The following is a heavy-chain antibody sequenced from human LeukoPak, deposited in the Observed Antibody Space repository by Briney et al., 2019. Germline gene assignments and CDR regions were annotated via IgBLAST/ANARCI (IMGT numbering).Heavy chain of an antibody. V-gene: IGHV3-48*03. J-gene: IGHJ5*02. CDR3: AKDWTPHNRVYDCLDA. CDR2: ISSSGSTI. CDR1: GFIFSSYE. D-gene: IGHD3-16*01. Sequence: GGSLRLSCAASGFIFSSYEMNWVRQAPGKGLEWVSYISSSGSTIYYADSVKGRFTISRDNAKNSLYLQMNSLRAEDTALYYCAKDWTPHNRVYDCLDAWGQGTQVTVSS.